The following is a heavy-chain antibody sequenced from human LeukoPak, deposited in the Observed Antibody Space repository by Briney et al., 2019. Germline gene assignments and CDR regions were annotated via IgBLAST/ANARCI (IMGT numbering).Heavy chain of an antibody. CDR1: GGSFSGYY. V-gene: IGHV4-34*01. J-gene: IGHJ5*02. D-gene: IGHD5-24*01. CDR3: ARDNQGEMATITPGFDP. CDR2: INHSGST. Sequence: SETLSLTCAVYGGSFSGYYWRWIRQPPGKGLEWIGEINHSGSTNYNPSLKSRVTISVDTSKNQFSLKLSSVTAADTAVYYCARDNQGEMATITPGFDPWGQGTLVTVSS.